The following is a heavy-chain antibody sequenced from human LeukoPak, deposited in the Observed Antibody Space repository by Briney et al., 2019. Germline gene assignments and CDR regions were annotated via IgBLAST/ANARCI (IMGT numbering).Heavy chain of an antibody. D-gene: IGHD1-26*01. V-gene: IGHV3-48*02. Sequence: GGSLRLSCAASGFTFSSYSMNWVRQAPGKGLEWVLYISSSSSTIYYADSVKGRFTISRDNAKNSLYLQMNSLRDEDTAVYYCAREGAYSGSYYFDYWGQGTLVTVSS. J-gene: IGHJ4*02. CDR3: AREGAYSGSYYFDY. CDR2: ISSSSSTI. CDR1: GFTFSSYS.